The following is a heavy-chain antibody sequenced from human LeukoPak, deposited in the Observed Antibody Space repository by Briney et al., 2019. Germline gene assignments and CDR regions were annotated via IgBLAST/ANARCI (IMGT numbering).Heavy chain of an antibody. CDR2: ISGSGDST. CDR1: GSTFSGYA. CDR3: ARSPGDLAAAGSNY. D-gene: IGHD6-13*01. J-gene: IGHJ4*02. Sequence: GGSLRLSCAASGSTFSGYAMSWVRQPPGKGLEWVSAISGSGDSTYYADSVKGRFTIFRDNSKSTLFLQLNSLRAEDTAFYYCARSPGDLAAAGSNYWGQGTLVTVSS. V-gene: IGHV3-23*01.